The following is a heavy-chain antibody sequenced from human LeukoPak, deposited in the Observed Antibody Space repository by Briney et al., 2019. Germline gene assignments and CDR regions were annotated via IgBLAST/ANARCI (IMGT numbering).Heavy chain of an antibody. Sequence: ASVKVSCKASGYTFTNYGISWVRQAPGQGLEWIGWITAYNYNTNYAQKLQGRVTMTTDTSTSTAYMELRSLRSDDTAVYYCARDAEVIVVVALDYWGQGTLVTVSS. J-gene: IGHJ4*02. CDR3: ARDAEVIVVVALDY. V-gene: IGHV1-18*01. CDR2: ITAYNYNT. D-gene: IGHD3-22*01. CDR1: GYTFTNYG.